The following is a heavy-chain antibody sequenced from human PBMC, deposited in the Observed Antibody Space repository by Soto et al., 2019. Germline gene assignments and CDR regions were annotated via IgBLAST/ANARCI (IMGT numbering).Heavy chain of an antibody. V-gene: IGHV1-2*04. CDR3: ARDRGYSGYDSDLNIYYYYYGMDV. J-gene: IGHJ6*02. CDR1: GYTFTGYY. CDR2: INPNSGGT. Sequence: GASVKVSCKASGYTFTGYYMHWVRQAPGQGLEWMGWINPNSGGTNYAQKFQGWVTMTRDTSISTAYMELSRLRSDDTAVYYCARDRGYSGYDSDLNIYYYYYGMDVWGQGTTVTVYS. D-gene: IGHD5-12*01.